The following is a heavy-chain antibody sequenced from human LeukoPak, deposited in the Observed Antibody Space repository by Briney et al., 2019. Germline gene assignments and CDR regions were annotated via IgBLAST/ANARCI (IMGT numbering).Heavy chain of an antibody. Sequence: GGSLRLSCAASGFTVSSNEMSWVRQAPGKGLEWVSVIYSGGSTYYADSVKGRFTISRDNSKNTLYLQMNSLRAEDTAVYYCARVRSDWIEYGMDVWGQGTTVTVSS. V-gene: IGHV3-53*01. CDR2: IYSGGST. CDR1: GFTVSSNE. CDR3: ARVRSDWIEYGMDV. D-gene: IGHD2-2*03. J-gene: IGHJ6*02.